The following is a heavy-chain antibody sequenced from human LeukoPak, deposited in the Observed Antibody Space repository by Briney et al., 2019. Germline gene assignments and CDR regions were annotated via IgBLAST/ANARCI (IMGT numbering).Heavy chain of an antibody. CDR3: AKATSSWYYFDY. V-gene: IGHV3-9*01. D-gene: IGHD6-13*01. Sequence: GRSLRLSCAASGFTFDDYAMHWVRQAPGKGLEWVSGISWNSGSIGYADSVKGRFTISRDNAKNSLYLQMNSLRAEDTALYYCAKATSSWYYFDYWGQGTLVTVSS. J-gene: IGHJ4*02. CDR1: GFTFDDYA. CDR2: ISWNSGSI.